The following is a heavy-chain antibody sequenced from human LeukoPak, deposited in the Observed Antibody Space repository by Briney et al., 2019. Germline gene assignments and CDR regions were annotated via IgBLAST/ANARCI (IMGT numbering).Heavy chain of an antibody. D-gene: IGHD3-10*01. CDR1: GFSLYTSGVG. CDR3: AHRRGTMVRGVYMGHYFDY. CDR2: IYWDDDK. J-gene: IGHJ4*02. V-gene: IGHV2-5*02. Sequence: SGPTLVNPTQTLTLTCTFSGFSLYTSGVGVGWIRQPPGKALEWLAVIYWDDDKCYSPSLKSRLTITKDSTKNQVVLIMTNMDPVDTATYYFAHRRGTMVRGVYMGHYFDYWGQGTLVTVSS.